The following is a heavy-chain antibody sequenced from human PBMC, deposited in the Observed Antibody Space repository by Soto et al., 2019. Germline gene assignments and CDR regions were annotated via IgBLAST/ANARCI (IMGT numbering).Heavy chain of an antibody. CDR1: GFTFDTYA. CDR2: ISGSGAST. J-gene: IGHJ4*02. D-gene: IGHD5-18*01. CDR3: AKNLHGYHQHLDS. Sequence: EVHLLESGGTLVKPGESLRLSCVASGFTFDTYAMDWVRQAPGRGLECVSSISGSGASTFYRDSVQGRFIISRDNSRNTLHMQMNRVRAEDTALYYCAKNLHGYHQHLDSWGQGTLVTVSS. V-gene: IGHV3-23*01.